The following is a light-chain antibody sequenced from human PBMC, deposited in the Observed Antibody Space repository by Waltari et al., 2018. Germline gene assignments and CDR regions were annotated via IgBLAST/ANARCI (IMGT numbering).Light chain of an antibody. CDR3: QQYYDIPVT. CDR2: WAS. Sequence: DIVMTQSPDSLPVSLGERAPLTCRSSQMVLYNTDNKNYLSWYQQKPGQSPKLLIYWASTRESGVPDRFSGSGSGTDFTLTISGLQADDAAIYFCQQYYDIPVTFGQGTRLEIK. CDR1: QMVLYNTDNKNY. J-gene: IGKJ2*01. V-gene: IGKV4-1*01.